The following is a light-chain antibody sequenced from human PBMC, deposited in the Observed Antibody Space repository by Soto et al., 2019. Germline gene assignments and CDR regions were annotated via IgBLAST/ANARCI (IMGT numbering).Light chain of an antibody. CDR1: SSDVGGYNY. J-gene: IGLJ1*01. V-gene: IGLV2-14*01. CDR2: DVS. CDR3: SSYTSSRTLV. Sequence: QAVVTQPASVSGSLGQSITISCTGTSSDVGGYNYVSWCQQYPGKAPKLMIYDVSNRPSGVANRFSGSKSGNTASLTISGLQAEDEADYYCSSYTSSRTLVFGTGTKVTVL.